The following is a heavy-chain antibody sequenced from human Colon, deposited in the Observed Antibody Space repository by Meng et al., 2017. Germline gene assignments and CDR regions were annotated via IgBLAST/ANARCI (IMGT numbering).Heavy chain of an antibody. D-gene: IGHD2/OR15-2a*01. CDR2: INHSGTT. CDR1: GGSCSCYY. V-gene: IGHV4-34*01. CDR3: ARGLFSRLRSLWFDP. Sequence: HVHHPRAGSDLLYASAAPSRTRPAYGGSCSCYYWSLIRQPPGKALECIGEINHSGTTNFNPSLESRVTISIDTSKNQISLNVTSLTAADTAVYYCARGLFSRLRSLWFDPWGQGTLVTVSS. J-gene: IGHJ5*02.